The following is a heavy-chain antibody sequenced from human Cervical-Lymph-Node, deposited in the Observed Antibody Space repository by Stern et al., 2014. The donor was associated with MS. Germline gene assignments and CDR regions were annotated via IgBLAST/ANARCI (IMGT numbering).Heavy chain of an antibody. Sequence: QVTLRESGPALVKPTQTLTLTCTFSGFSLSTSGMRVSWIRQPPGKDLEWLARNDWDDKTFYNTSLMTRLTISKDTSKNQVVLTMTNVDPVDTATYYCARMMGSGYRHYFDSWGQGTPVTVSS. CDR3: ARMMGSGYRHYFDS. CDR2: NDWDDKT. J-gene: IGHJ4*02. CDR1: GFSLSTSGMR. V-gene: IGHV2-70*04. D-gene: IGHD3-3*01.